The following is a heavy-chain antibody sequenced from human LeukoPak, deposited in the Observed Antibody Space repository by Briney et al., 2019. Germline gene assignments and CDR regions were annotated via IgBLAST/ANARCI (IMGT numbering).Heavy chain of an antibody. J-gene: IGHJ4*02. D-gene: IGHD3-22*01. CDR3: ARAGDYYDSSGMIDY. Sequence: PSETLSLTCAVSGGSISGSNWWSWVRQPPGKGLEWIGEIYHSGSTNYNPSLKSRVTISADKSKNKFSLMLSSVTAADTAVYYCARAGDYYDSSGMIDYWGQGTLVTVSS. V-gene: IGHV4-4*02. CDR1: GGSISGSNW. CDR2: IYHSGST.